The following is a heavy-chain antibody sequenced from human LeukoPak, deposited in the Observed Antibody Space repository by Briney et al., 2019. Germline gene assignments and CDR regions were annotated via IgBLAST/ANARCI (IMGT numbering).Heavy chain of an antibody. CDR1: GFTFSSYS. CDR2: ISSSISTI. CDR3: ARDWIQLSFDY. Sequence: PGGSLRLSCAASGFTFSSYSMNWVRQAPGKGLEWVSYISSSISTIYYADSVKGRFTISRDNAKNSLYLQMNSLRAEDTAVYYCARDWIQLSFDYWGQGTLVTVSS. D-gene: IGHD5-18*01. V-gene: IGHV3-48*01. J-gene: IGHJ4*02.